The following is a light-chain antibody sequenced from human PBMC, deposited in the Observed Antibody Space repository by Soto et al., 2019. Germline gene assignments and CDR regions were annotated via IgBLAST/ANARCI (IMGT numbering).Light chain of an antibody. J-gene: IGLJ1*01. Sequence: SVLTQPASVSGSPGQSITISCTGTNSDVGGYNYVSWYQQHPGKAPELMIYEVSHRPSGVSNRFSGSKSDNTASLTISGLQAEDEADYYCNSYTSISTLYVFGTGTKVTVL. V-gene: IGLV2-14*01. CDR2: EVS. CDR1: NSDVGGYNY. CDR3: NSYTSISTLYV.